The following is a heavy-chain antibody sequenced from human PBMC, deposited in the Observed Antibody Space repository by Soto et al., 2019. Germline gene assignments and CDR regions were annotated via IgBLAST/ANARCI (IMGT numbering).Heavy chain of an antibody. Sequence: QVQLQELGPGLVKPSETLSLTCAVSGDSISSYYCMWIRQPPGKGLESIGYLYYGRSANYNPSLKXRXTXSXXTSTNQCSLTLSSMTAADTAVYYCALRSMAVVPEYWGQGTLVTVSS. V-gene: IGHV4-59*01. CDR2: LYYGRSA. CDR1: GDSISSYY. D-gene: IGHD3-22*01. CDR3: ALRSMAVVPEY. J-gene: IGHJ4*02.